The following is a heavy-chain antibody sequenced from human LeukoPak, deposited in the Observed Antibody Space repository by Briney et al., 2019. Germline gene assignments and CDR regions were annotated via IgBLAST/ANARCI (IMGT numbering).Heavy chain of an antibody. D-gene: IGHD2-15*01. CDR3: ARTADCSGGSCYSKWFDP. CDR2: IYYSGST. CDR1: GGSISSYY. Sequence: PSETLSLTCTVSGGSISSYYWSWIRQPPGKGLEWIGYIYYSGSTNYNPSLKSRVTISVDTSKNQFSLKLSSVTAADTAVYYCARTADCSGGSCYSKWFDPWGQGTLVTVSS. J-gene: IGHJ5*02. V-gene: IGHV4-59*08.